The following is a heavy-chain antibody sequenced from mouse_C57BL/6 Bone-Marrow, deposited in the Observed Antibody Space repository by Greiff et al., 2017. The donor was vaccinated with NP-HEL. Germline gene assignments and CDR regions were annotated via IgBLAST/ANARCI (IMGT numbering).Heavy chain of an antibody. D-gene: IGHD2-2*01. CDR2: IDPSDSYT. V-gene: IGHV1-59*01. CDR3: ASVSTMVKWFAY. Sequence: VQLQQPGAELVRPGTSVKLSCKASGYTFTSYWMHWVKQRPGQGLEWIGVIDPSDSYTNYNQKFKGKATLTVDKSSSTAYMQLSSLTSEDSAVYYCASVSTMVKWFAYWCQGTLVTVSA. CDR1: GYTFTSYW. J-gene: IGHJ3*01.